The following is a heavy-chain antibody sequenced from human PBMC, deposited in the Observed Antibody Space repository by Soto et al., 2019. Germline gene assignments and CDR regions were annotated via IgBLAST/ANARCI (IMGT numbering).Heavy chain of an antibody. CDR1: GFSLSTYG. V-gene: IGHV3-33*01. D-gene: IGHD3-9*01. J-gene: IGHJ6*02. Sequence: QVQLVESGGGVVQPGRSLRLSCTASGFSLSTYGMHWVRQAPGKGLEWVAVIWNDGSDKYHADSVKGRFTVSRDNSKNTLYLQMTSLRVEDTAVYYCARALGTGTGYYVLPLYYYGLDVWGQGTTVTVSS. CDR2: IWNDGSDK. CDR3: ARALGTGTGYYVLPLYYYGLDV.